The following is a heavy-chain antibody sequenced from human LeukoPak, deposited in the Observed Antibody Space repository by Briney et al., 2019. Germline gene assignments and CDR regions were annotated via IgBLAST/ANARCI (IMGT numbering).Heavy chain of an antibody. CDR1: GGSISSYY. J-gene: IGHJ6*03. D-gene: IGHD6-13*01. CDR3: ARAFGGSSSWSDYYYYYMDV. CDR2: TYTSGST. Sequence: KPSETLSLTCTGSGGSISSYYWSWIRQPAGKGLEWIGRTYTSGSTNYNPSLKSRVTMSVDTSKNQFSLKLSSVTAADTAVYYCARAFGGSSSWSDYYYYYMDVWGKGTTVTVSS. V-gene: IGHV4-4*07.